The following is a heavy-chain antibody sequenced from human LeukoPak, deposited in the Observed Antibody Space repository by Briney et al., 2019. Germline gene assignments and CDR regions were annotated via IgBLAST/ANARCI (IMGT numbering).Heavy chain of an antibody. CDR3: AIGYSGYDYNY. D-gene: IGHD5-12*01. CDR1: GYTFTSYG. J-gene: IGHJ4*02. Sequence: GASVKVSCKASGYTFTSYGISWVRQATGQGLEWMGWMNPNSGNTGYAQKFQGRVTMTRNTSISTAYMELSSLRSEDTAVYYCAIGYSGYDYNYWGQGTLVTVSS. CDR2: MNPNSGNT. V-gene: IGHV1-8*02.